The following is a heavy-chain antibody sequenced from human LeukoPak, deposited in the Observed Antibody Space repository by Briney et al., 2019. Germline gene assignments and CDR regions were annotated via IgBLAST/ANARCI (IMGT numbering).Heavy chain of an antibody. D-gene: IGHD6-13*01. V-gene: IGHV3-20*04. Sequence: PGGSLRLSCAASGFTFDDYGMSWVRQAPGKGLEWVSGINWNGGSTGYADSVKGRFTISRDNAKNSLYLQMNSLRAEDTALYYCARWLTSSWYFAFDIWGQGTMVTVSS. CDR1: GFTFDDYG. J-gene: IGHJ3*02. CDR2: INWNGGST. CDR3: ARWLTSSWYFAFDI.